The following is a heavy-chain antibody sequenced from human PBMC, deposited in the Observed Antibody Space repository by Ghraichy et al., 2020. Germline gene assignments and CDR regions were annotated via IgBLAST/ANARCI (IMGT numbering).Heavy chain of an antibody. V-gene: IGHV4-39*01. CDR2: SYYSGST. J-gene: IGHJ4*01. CDR3: ARSMIVVVSNFDY. D-gene: IGHD3-22*01. Sequence: SETLSLTCTVYGGSISSSSYYWGWIRQPPGKGLEWIGSSYYSGSTYDNPSLKSRVTIYVDTSKIQLALKLSSGTAADTAVYCCARSMIVVVSNFDYWGHGALVTVSS. CDR1: GGSISSSSYY.